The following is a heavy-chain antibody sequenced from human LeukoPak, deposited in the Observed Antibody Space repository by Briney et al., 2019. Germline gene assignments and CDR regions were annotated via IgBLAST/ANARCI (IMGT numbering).Heavy chain of an antibody. J-gene: IGHJ3*02. D-gene: IGHD2-15*01. CDR1: GFTFSSST. CDR3: AKVWAVVVVAANAFDI. V-gene: IGHV3-23*01. Sequence: GGSLRLSCAASGFTFSSSTMTWVRQAPGKGLEWVSGISGSGGNAYYADSVKGRFTISRDTSKNTLFLQMDSLRAEDTAVYYCAKVWAVVVVAANAFDIWGQGTMVIVSA. CDR2: ISGSGGNA.